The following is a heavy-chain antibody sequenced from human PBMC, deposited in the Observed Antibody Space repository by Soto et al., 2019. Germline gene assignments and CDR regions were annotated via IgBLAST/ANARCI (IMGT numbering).Heavy chain of an antibody. V-gene: IGHV1-8*01. D-gene: IGHD6-13*01. CDR2: MNPNSGNT. J-gene: IGHJ6*03. CDR3: ARGPYSSSWYVTTDYYMDV. CDR1: GYTFTSYD. Sequence: RASVKVSCKASGYTFTSYDINWVRQATGQGLEWMGWMNPNSGNTGYAQKFQGRVTMTRNTSISTAYMELSSLRSEDTAVYYCARGPYSSSWYVTTDYYMDVWGKGTTVAVSS.